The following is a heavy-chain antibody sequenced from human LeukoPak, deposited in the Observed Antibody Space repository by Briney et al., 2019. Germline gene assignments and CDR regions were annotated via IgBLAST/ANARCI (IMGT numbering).Heavy chain of an antibody. D-gene: IGHD3-10*01. J-gene: IGHJ6*03. CDR1: GYSFSNYD. Sequence: ASVKVSCKASGYSFSNYDINWVRQATGQGFEWMGWMNPNSGDTGYAQKFQGRVTVTRSTSIATAYMELSSLRSEDTAVYYCARGVRGGSGTYYKDRHFYYFMEVWGTGTTVTVSS. V-gene: IGHV1-8*03. CDR2: MNPNSGDT. CDR3: ARGVRGGSGTYYKDRHFYYFMEV.